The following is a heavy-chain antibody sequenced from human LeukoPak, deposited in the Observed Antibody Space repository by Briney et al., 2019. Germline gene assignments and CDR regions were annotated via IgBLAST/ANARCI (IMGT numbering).Heavy chain of an antibody. J-gene: IGHJ4*02. CDR1: GFTFSSYA. CDR2: ISGSGGST. D-gene: IGHD3-3*01. V-gene: IGHV3-23*01. CDR3: AKDSGSFDFWSGYWVDY. Sequence: GGSLRLSCAASGFTFSSYAMSWVRQAPGKGPEWVSAISGSGGSTYYADSVKGRFTISRDNSKNTLYLQMNSLRAEDTAVYYCAKDSGSFDFWSGYWVDYWGQGTLVTVSS.